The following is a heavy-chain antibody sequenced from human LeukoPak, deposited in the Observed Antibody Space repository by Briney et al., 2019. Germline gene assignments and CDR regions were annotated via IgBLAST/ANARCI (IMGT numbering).Heavy chain of an antibody. V-gene: IGHV3-23*01. CDR3: ASGSSGWYELYYYYYYMDV. Sequence: PGGSLRLSCAASGFTFSSYAMSWVRQAPGKGLEWVSVISGSGSTYYADSVKGRFTISRDNSKNTLYLQMNSLRAEDTAVYYCASGSSGWYELYYYYYYMDVWGKGTTVTVSS. CDR2: ISGSGST. J-gene: IGHJ6*03. CDR1: GFTFSSYA. D-gene: IGHD6-19*01.